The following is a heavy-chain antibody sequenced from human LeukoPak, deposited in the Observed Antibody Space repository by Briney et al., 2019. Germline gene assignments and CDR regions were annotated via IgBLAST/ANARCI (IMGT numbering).Heavy chain of an antibody. Sequence: SETLSLTCTVSGGSISSYYWSWIRQPPGKGLEWIGYIYYSGSTNYNPSLKSRVTISVDTSKNQFSLKLSSVTAADTAVYYCARGRRWNYYDSSGYYNYWGQGTLVTVSS. CDR1: GGSISSYY. D-gene: IGHD3-22*01. CDR3: ARGRRWNYYDSSGYYNY. J-gene: IGHJ4*02. CDR2: IYYSGST. V-gene: IGHV4-59*01.